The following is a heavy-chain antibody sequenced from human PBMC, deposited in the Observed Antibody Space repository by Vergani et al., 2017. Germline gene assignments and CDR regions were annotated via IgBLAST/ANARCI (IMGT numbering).Heavy chain of an antibody. V-gene: IGHV4-34*01. CDR3: AWRRLDFWSGYSDY. CDR2: INHSGST. CDR1: GGSFSGYY. D-gene: IGHD3-3*01. Sequence: QVQLQQWGAGLLKPSETLSLTCAVYGGSFSGYYWSWIRQPPGKGLEWIGEINHSGSTNYNPSLKSRVTISVDTSKNQFSLKMSSVTAAYTAVYYCAWRRLDFWSGYSDYWGPGTLVTAS. J-gene: IGHJ4*02.